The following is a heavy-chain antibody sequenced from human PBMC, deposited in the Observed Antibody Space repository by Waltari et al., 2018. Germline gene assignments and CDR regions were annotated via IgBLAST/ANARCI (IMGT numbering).Heavy chain of an antibody. D-gene: IGHD1-26*01. Sequence: VHPVQSGAELRKPGSSVKVSCKASGDTFGSYSIAWVRQAAGQGLEWLGGIIPIYGRPQYANNFQGRVTLTADASTTTVFLEMSGLRAEDTAIYFCARRDLGFAFDVWGQGTLVIVSS. CDR2: IIPIYGRP. CDR1: GDTFGSYS. CDR3: ARRDLGFAFDV. V-gene: IGHV1-69*12. J-gene: IGHJ3*01.